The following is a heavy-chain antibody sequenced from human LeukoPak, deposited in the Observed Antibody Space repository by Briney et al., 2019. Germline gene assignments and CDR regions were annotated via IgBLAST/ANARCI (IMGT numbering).Heavy chain of an antibody. Sequence: ASVNVSCKVSGYTLTELSMHWVRQAPGKGLEWMGGFDPEDGETIYAQKFQGRVTMTEDTSTDTAYMELSSLRSEDTAVYYCARDRHIAAAVYYYYMDVWGKGTPVTVSS. CDR3: ARDRHIAAAVYYYYMDV. V-gene: IGHV1-24*01. J-gene: IGHJ6*03. CDR1: GYTLTELS. CDR2: FDPEDGET. D-gene: IGHD6-13*01.